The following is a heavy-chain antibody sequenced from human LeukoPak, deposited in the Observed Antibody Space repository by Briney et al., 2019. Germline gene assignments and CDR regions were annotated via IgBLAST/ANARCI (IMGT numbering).Heavy chain of an antibody. D-gene: IGHD6-13*01. Sequence: PGRSLRLSCAASGFTFSSYNMNWVRQAPGKGLEWVSSISSSSSYIYYADSVKGRFTISRDNAKNSLYLQMNSLRAEATAVYYCARDEAAAGPFDYWGQGTLVTVSS. CDR1: GFTFSSYN. CDR2: ISSSSSYI. V-gene: IGHV3-21*01. J-gene: IGHJ4*02. CDR3: ARDEAAAGPFDY.